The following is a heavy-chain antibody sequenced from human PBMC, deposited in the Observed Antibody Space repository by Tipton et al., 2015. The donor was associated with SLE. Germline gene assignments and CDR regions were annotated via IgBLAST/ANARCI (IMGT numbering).Heavy chain of an antibody. J-gene: IGHJ3*02. CDR3: ARGEMDVFDI. Sequence: LRLSCAVSGDSINSGDYSWSWIRQPPGKGLEWIGYIFHSGNAYYNPSLKSRVTISVDMSRNQFSLRLDSVTAADTALYYCARGEMDVFDIWGQGTVVSVSS. CDR1: GDSINSGDYS. CDR2: IFHSGNA. V-gene: IGHV4-30-2*01.